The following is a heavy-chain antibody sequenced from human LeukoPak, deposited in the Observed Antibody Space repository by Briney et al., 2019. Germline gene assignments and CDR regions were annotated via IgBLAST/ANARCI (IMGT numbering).Heavy chain of an antibody. J-gene: IGHJ4*02. CDR1: GFTFSSYA. CDR3: AKDRARVTY. CDR2: ISGSGVST. V-gene: IGHV3-23*01. D-gene: IGHD1-26*01. Sequence: GGSLRLSCAASGFTFSSYAMSWVRQAPGEGLEWVSSISGSGVSTFYADSVKGRFTISRDNSKNTLYLQMNSLRAEDTAVYYCAKDRARVTYWGQGTLVTVSS.